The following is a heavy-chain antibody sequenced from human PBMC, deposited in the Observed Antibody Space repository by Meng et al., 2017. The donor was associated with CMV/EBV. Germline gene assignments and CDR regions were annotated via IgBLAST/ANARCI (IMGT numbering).Heavy chain of an antibody. CDR2: IRFDGSAE. V-gene: IGHV3-30*02. Sequence: GESLKISCAASGFIFSRYGMHWVRQAPGKGLEWLTFIRFDGSAEYYVDSVKGRFSISRDNLKNTLYLQMNSLRPEDTAAYYCVKEGGVAAAGKGWFDHWGQGALVTVSS. D-gene: IGHD6-13*01. CDR3: VKEGGVAAAGKGWFDH. J-gene: IGHJ5*02. CDR1: GFIFSRYG.